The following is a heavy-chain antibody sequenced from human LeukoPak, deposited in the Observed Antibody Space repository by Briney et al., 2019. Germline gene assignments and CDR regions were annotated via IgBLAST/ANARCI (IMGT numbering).Heavy chain of an antibody. Sequence: SETLSLTCTVSGGSINSSSYYWGWIRQPPGKGLEWIGSIYYSGSTYYNPSLKSRVTISVDTSKNQFSLKLSSVTAADTAVYYCARKVVVTTNWYFDLWGRGTLVTVSS. CDR1: GGSINSSSYY. V-gene: IGHV4-39*01. CDR3: ARKVVVTTNWYFDL. CDR2: IYYSGST. D-gene: IGHD2-21*02. J-gene: IGHJ2*01.